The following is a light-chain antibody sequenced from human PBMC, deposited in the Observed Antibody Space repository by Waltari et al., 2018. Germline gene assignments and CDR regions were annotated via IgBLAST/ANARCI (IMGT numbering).Light chain of an antibody. V-gene: IGKV1-33*01. CDR1: QEISNY. J-gene: IGKJ4*01. CDR2: DAS. CDR3: QQYDNLPLT. Sequence: DIQMTQSPSSLSAYVGDRVTIPCQASQEISNYLNWYQQKPGKAPKLLIYDASNLETGVPSRFSGSGSGTDFTFTISSLQPEDIATYYCQQYDNLPLTFGGGTKVEIK.